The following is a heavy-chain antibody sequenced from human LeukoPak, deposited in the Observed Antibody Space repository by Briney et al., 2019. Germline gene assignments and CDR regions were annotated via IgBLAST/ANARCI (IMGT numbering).Heavy chain of an antibody. CDR2: ISSDGRST. CDR1: GFTFGTYS. Sequence: GGSLRLSCSASGFTFGTYSMHWVRQAPGKGLQYVSAISSDGRSTYYADSVKGRFTISRDNSKNTLYLQMSSLRAEDTAVYYCVSSDWAFDYWGQGTLVTVSS. CDR3: VSSDWAFDY. D-gene: IGHD6-19*01. V-gene: IGHV3-64D*06. J-gene: IGHJ4*02.